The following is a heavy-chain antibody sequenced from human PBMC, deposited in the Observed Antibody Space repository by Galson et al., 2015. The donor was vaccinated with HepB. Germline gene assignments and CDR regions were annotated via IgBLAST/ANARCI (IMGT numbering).Heavy chain of an antibody. J-gene: IGHJ6*02. CDR1: GYTFTGYY. Sequence: SVKVSCKASGYTFTGYYMHWVRQAPGQGLEWMGWINPNSGGTNYAQKFQGWVTMTRDTSISTAYMELSRLRSDDTAVYYCARSLVTMVRGVPLYYYYGMDVWGQGTTVTVSS. CDR3: ARSLVTMVRGVPLYYYYGMDV. V-gene: IGHV1-2*04. D-gene: IGHD3-10*01. CDR2: INPNSGGT.